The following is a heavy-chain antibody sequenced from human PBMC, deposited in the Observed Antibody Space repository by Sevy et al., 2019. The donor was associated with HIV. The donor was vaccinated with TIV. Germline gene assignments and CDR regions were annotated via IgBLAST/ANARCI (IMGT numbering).Heavy chain of an antibody. CDR2: ISSSADTI. CDR3: ARDHVKDGDLGDYYYYAMDV. V-gene: IGHV3-11*01. CDR1: GFTISDYY. J-gene: IGHJ6*02. Sequence: GGSLRLSCAASGFTISDYYMTWIRQAPGKGLEWVSYISSSADTIYYVDSVKDRFTISRDNAKNSLYLQMNSLRAEDTAVYYCARDHVKDGDLGDYYYYAMDVWGQGTTVTVSS. D-gene: IGHD4-17*01.